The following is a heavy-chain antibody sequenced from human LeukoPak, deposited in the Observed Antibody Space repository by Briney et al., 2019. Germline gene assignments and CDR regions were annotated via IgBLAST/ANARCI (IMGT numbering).Heavy chain of an antibody. CDR2: VDPEDGET. V-gene: IGHV1-69-2*01. J-gene: IGHJ4*02. CDR3: AIGVSGKSYVNPLFDY. D-gene: IGHD5-18*01. Sequence: ATVKISCKTSGFRFTDFYMHWVQQAPGRGLEWMGRVDPEDGETVTAERFQGRVTINADTSIDTAYMELSSLRPEDTAVYYCAIGVSGKSYVNPLFDYWGQGTLVTVSS. CDR1: GFRFTDFY.